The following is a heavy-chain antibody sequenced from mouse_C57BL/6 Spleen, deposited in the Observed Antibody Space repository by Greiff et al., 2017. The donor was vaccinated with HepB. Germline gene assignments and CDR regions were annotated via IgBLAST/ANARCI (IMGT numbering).Heavy chain of an antibody. Sequence: EVKLVESGGGLVKPGGSLKLSCAASGFTFSDYGMHWVRQAPEKGLEWVAYISSGSSTIYYADTVKGRFTISRDNAKNTLFLQMTSLRSEDTAMYYCARPRDGNFFAYWGQGTLVTVSA. CDR1: GFTFSDYG. V-gene: IGHV5-17*01. CDR2: ISSGSSTI. J-gene: IGHJ3*01. D-gene: IGHD2-1*01. CDR3: ARPRDGNFFAY.